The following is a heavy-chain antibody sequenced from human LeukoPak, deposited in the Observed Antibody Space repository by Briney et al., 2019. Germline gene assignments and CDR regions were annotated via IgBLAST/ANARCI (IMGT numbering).Heavy chain of an antibody. J-gene: IGHJ3*02. D-gene: IGHD2-2*01. CDR2: TSYDGSNK. CDR3: AKGLLVVVPAATSI. Sequence: GGSLRLSCAASGFTFSSYGMHWVRQAPGKGLEWVAVTSYDGSNKYYADSVKGRFTISRDNSKNTLYLQMSSLRAEDTAVYYCAKGLLVVVPAATSIWGQGTMVTVSS. V-gene: IGHV3-30*18. CDR1: GFTFSSYG.